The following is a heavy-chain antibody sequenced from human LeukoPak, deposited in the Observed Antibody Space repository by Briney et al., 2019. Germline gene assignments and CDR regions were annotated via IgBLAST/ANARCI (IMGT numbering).Heavy chain of an antibody. J-gene: IGHJ4*02. Sequence: GGSLRLSCAASGFTFSSYALTWVRQSPGKGLEWVSSVIGSGDSTYYADSVKGRFTISRDNSKNTLYLQMSSLRAEDTAVYYCAKPPSSYYYFDYWGQGTLVTVSS. CDR2: VIGSGDST. CDR3: AKPPSSYYYFDY. CDR1: GFTFSSYA. V-gene: IGHV3-23*01. D-gene: IGHD3-22*01.